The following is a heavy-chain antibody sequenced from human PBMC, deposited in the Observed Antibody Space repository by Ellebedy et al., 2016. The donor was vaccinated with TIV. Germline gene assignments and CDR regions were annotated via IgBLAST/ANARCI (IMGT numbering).Heavy chain of an antibody. CDR1: GFTFSSYA. CDR3: ARDSGRAVGITMVRSYYYGMDV. J-gene: IGHJ6*02. D-gene: IGHD3-10*01. Sequence: GESLKISXAASGFTFSSYAMSWVRQAPGKGLEWVSAISGSGGSTYYADSVKGRFTISRDNAKNSLYLQMNSLRAEDAAVYYCARDSGRAVGITMVRSYYYGMDVWGQGTTVTVSS. CDR2: ISGSGGST. V-gene: IGHV3-23*01.